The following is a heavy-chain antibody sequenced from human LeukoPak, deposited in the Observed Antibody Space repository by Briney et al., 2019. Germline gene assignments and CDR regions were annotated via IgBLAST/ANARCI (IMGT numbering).Heavy chain of an antibody. J-gene: IGHJ4*02. V-gene: IGHV4-59*01. CDR1: RGSLSTYF. Sequence: SETLSLTCTVSRGSLSTYFWNWIRQPPGKGLEWIAYVHNSGITNYPPSLKTRVSISVDTSKNQFSLKLRSVTAADTAVYYCARDPDSSGDGFFDFWGQGTLVTVSS. CDR2: VHNSGIT. D-gene: IGHD3-22*01. CDR3: ARDPDSSGDGFFDF.